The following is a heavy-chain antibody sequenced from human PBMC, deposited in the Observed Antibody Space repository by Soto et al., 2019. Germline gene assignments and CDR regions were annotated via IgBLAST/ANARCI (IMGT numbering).Heavy chain of an antibody. J-gene: IGHJ5*02. CDR2: ISYDGSNK. D-gene: IGHD2-2*01. CDR1: GFTFSSYG. Sequence: QVQLVESGGGVVQPGRSLRLSCAASGFTFSSYGMHWVRQAPGKGLEWVAVISYDGSNKYYADSVKGRFTISRDNSKNPLYLQMNSLRADDTAVYYCAKERTSCDPSWGQGTLVTVSS. V-gene: IGHV3-30*18. CDR3: AKERTSCDPS.